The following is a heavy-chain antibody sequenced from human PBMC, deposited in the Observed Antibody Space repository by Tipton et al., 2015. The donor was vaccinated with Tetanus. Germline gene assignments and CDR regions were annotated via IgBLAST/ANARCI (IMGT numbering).Heavy chain of an antibody. CDR1: GYIFRNYW. Sequence: VQLVQSGAEVKKPGESLKISCQGSGYIFRNYWIGWVRQMPGKGLEWMGIIYPGDSDTRYSPAFEGQVTISVDKSINTAYLQWNSLKASDTAMYYCARRRSAVLGGSYHWYFDLWGRGTLVTVSS. V-gene: IGHV5-51*01. CDR2: IYPGDSDT. CDR3: ARRRSAVLGGSYHWYFDL. J-gene: IGHJ2*01. D-gene: IGHD2-15*01.